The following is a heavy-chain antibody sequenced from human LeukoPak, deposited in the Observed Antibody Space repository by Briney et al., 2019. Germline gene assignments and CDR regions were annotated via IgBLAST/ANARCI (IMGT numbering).Heavy chain of an antibody. J-gene: IGHJ3*02. V-gene: IGHV4-39*07. CDR3: ARDCSSTSCADAFDI. CDR1: GGSISSSSYY. CDR2: IYYSGST. D-gene: IGHD2-2*01. Sequence: PSETLSLTCTVSGGSISSSSYYWGWIRQPPGKGLEWIGSIYYSGSTYYNPSLKSRVTISVDTSKNQFSLKLSSVTAADTAVYYCARDCSSTSCADAFDIWGQGTMVTVSS.